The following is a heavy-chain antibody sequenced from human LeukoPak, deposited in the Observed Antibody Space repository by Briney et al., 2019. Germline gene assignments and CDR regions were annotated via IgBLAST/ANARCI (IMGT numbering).Heavy chain of an antibody. CDR1: GGTFSSYA. J-gene: IGHJ4*02. D-gene: IGHD2-2*01. CDR2: IIPIIGTA. Sequence: SVKVSCKASGGTFSSYAISWVRQAPGQGLEWMGGIIPIIGTANYAQKFQGRVTITADESTSTAYMELSSLRSEDTAVYYCAVDCSSTSCYGPTHGDYWGQGTLVTVSS. CDR3: AVDCSSTSCYGPTHGDY. V-gene: IGHV1-69*13.